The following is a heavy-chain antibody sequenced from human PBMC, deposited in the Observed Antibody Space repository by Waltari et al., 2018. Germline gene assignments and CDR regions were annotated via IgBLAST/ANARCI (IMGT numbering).Heavy chain of an antibody. CDR1: GGSISSSSYY. CDR3: ARQSGWDVGPYYYYYGMDV. Sequence: QLQLQESGPGLVKPSETLSLTCTVSGGSISSSSYYWGWIRQPPGKGLEWIGSINYSGGTSYNPSLKSRVTISVDTSKNQFSLKLSSVTAADTAVYYCARQSGWDVGPYYYYYGMDVWGQGTTVTVSS. V-gene: IGHV4-39*01. CDR2: INYSGGT. D-gene: IGHD6-19*01. J-gene: IGHJ6*02.